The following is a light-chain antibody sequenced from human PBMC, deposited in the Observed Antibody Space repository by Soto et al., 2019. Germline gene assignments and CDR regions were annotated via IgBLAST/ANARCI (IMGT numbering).Light chain of an antibody. CDR1: QSLSSD. V-gene: IGKV3-20*01. J-gene: IGKJ1*01. Sequence: EIALTQPPCTLSLSPGKRATLFCRASQSLSSDLAWYQQKPGQPPRLLIYGASSRATGIPARFTGSGSGTDSTLTVSRLEPEDFAVYYCQQYGSSYPWTFGQGTKVDTK. CDR3: QQYGSSYPWT. CDR2: GAS.